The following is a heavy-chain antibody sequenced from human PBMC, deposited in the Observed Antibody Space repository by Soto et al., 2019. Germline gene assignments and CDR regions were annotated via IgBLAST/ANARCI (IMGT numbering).Heavy chain of an antibody. CDR3: ARDLVTVAGPFDY. Sequence: EVQLVESGGGLVQPGGSLRLSCAASRFTVSSNYMSWVRQAPGKGLEWVSVIYSGGSTYYADSVKGRFTISRDNSKNTLYLQMNSLRAEDTAVYYCARDLVTVAGPFDYWGQGTLVTVSS. D-gene: IGHD6-19*01. J-gene: IGHJ4*02. V-gene: IGHV3-66*01. CDR1: RFTVSSNY. CDR2: IYSGGST.